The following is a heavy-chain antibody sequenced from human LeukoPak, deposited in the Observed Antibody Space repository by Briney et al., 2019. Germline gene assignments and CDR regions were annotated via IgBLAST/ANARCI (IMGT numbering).Heavy chain of an antibody. J-gene: IGHJ6*02. CDR3: AREGRFYASGSYAAYYYYYGMDV. CDR2: ISSSSSSI. CDR1: GFTFSSYS. D-gene: IGHD3-10*01. Sequence: PGGSLRLSCAASGFTFSSYSMNWVRQGPGKGLEWVSYISSSSSSIYYADSVKGRFTISRDIAKTSLYLQMNSLRDDDTAVYYCAREGRFYASGSYAAYYYYYGMDVWGQGTTVTVSS. V-gene: IGHV3-48*02.